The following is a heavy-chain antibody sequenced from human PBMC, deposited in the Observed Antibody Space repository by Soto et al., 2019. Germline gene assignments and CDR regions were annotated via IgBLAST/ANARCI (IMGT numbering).Heavy chain of an antibody. J-gene: IGHJ4*02. V-gene: IGHV6-1*01. CDR3: ARGSYYSGWV. CDR2: TYYRSKWYS. CDR1: GDSVSSTSTA. D-gene: IGHD6-19*01. Sequence: PSQTLSLTCAISGDSVSSTSTAWSWIRQSPSRGLEWLGRTYYRSKWYSDYAVSVKSRLTIDPDTSKNQFSLQLNSVTPDDTAVYYCARGSYYSGWVWGQGTLVTVS.